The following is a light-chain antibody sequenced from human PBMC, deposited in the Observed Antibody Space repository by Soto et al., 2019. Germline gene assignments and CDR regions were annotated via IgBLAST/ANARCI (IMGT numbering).Light chain of an antibody. CDR2: VAS. CDR1: QRISSY. CDR3: QQSYNTPIT. Sequence: DIQMPQSPSSLSASVGDRVTITCRASQRISSYLNWYQQKPGQAPKLLINVASTSQSGVPSRFSASGAGTDFTLTISSLQPEDFATYYCQQSYNTPITFGQGTRLEIK. J-gene: IGKJ5*01. V-gene: IGKV1-39*01.